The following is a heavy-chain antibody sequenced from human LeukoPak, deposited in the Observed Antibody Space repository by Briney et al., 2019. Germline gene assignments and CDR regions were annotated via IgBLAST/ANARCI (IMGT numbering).Heavy chain of an antibody. CDR2: INPSGGST. CDR1: GGTFSKNV. V-gene: IGHV1-46*01. J-gene: IGHJ4*02. CDR3: ARDLAAVGAIDY. Sequence: GSSVKVSCKASGGTFSKNVVSWVRQAPGQGLEWMGIINPSGGSTSYAQKFQGRVTMTRDTSTSTVYMELSSLRSEDTAVYYCARDLAAVGAIDYWGQGALVTVSS. D-gene: IGHD1-26*01.